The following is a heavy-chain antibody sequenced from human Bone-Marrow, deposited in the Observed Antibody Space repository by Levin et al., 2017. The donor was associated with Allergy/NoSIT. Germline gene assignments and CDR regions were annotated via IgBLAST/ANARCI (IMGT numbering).Heavy chain of an antibody. CDR3: AKDAGIVGATIDYFDY. CDR1: GFTFDDYT. D-gene: IGHD1-26*01. V-gene: IGHV3-43*01. Sequence: GGSLRLSCAASGFTFDDYTMHWVRQAPGKGLEWVSLISWDGGSTYYADSVKGRFTISRDNSKNSLYLQMNSLRTEDTALYYCAKDAGIVGATIDYFDYWGQGTLVTVSS. J-gene: IGHJ4*02. CDR2: ISWDGGST.